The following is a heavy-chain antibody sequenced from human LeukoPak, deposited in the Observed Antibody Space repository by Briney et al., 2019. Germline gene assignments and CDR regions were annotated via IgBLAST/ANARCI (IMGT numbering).Heavy chain of an antibody. J-gene: IGHJ5*02. CDR2: IKHGGRN. CDR1: VGSFRGYY. D-gene: IGHD2-21*01. CDR3: ARTLRDPGFDP. Sequence: ESLSLTCAVCVGSFRGYYWSWIRPPPGKGLELIGEIKHGGRNNYNPSLKSRVTISVNTSKNQFSLKLSSVTAADTAVYYCARTLRDPGFDPWGQGT. V-gene: IGHV4-34*01.